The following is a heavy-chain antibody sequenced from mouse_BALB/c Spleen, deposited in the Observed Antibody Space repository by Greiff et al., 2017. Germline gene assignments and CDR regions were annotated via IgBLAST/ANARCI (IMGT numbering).Heavy chain of an antibody. J-gene: IGHJ2*01. D-gene: IGHD1-1*02. CDR1: GFTFSSFG. Sequence: EVQLVASGGGLVQPGGSRKLSCAASGFTFSSFGMHWVRQAPEKGLEWVAYISSGSSTIYYADTVKGRFTISRDNPKNPLFLQMTSLRSEDTAMYYCASGGYFDYWGQGTTLTVSS. CDR3: ASGGYFDY. V-gene: IGHV5-17*02. CDR2: ISSGSSTI.